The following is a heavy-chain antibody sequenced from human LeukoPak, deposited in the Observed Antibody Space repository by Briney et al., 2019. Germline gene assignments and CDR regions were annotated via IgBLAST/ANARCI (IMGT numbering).Heavy chain of an antibody. V-gene: IGHV4-34*01. Sequence: SETLSLTCAVYGGSFSGYYWSWIRQPPGKGLEWIGEIYHSGSTNYNPSLKSRVTISVDKSKNQFSLKLSSVTAADTAVYYCAGYTRDYWGQGTLVTVSS. CDR3: AGYTRDY. J-gene: IGHJ4*02. D-gene: IGHD5-24*01. CDR2: IYHSGST. CDR1: GGSFSGYY.